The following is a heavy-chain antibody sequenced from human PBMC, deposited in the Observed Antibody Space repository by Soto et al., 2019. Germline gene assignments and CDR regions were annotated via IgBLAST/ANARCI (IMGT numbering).Heavy chain of an antibody. Sequence: QLQLQESGPGLVKPSETLSLTCTVSGGSISSSRNYWAWIRQPPGKGLEWIGSIYYSGSTYYNPSLKSGVTISVDTSKNQFSLRLNSMTAADTAVYYCPRHEGYNWFDPWGQGTLVTVSS. J-gene: IGHJ5*02. CDR1: GGSISSSRNY. CDR3: PRHEGYNWFDP. CDR2: IYYSGST. V-gene: IGHV4-39*01.